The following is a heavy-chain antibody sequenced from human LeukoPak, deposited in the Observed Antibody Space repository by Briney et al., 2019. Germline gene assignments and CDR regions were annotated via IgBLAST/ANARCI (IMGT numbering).Heavy chain of an antibody. CDR3: ARLTPGYGDYSPFDY. Sequence: GGSLRLSCAASGFTFSSYGMHWVRQAPGKGLEWVAVISYDGSNKYYADSVKGRFTISRDNSKNTLYLQMNSLRAEDTAVYYCARLTPGYGDYSPFDYWGQGTLVTVSS. CDR1: GFTFSSYG. V-gene: IGHV3-30*03. CDR2: ISYDGSNK. J-gene: IGHJ4*02. D-gene: IGHD4-17*01.